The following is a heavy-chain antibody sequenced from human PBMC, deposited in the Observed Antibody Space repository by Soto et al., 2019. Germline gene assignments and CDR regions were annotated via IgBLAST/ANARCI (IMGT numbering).Heavy chain of an antibody. CDR3: ARTRQHSSWYFDAFDI. V-gene: IGHV3-48*01. J-gene: IGHJ3*02. CDR1: GFTFSSYS. CDR2: ISSSSSTI. Sequence: EVQLVESGGGLVQPGGSLRLSCAASGFTFSSYSMNWVRQAPGKGLEWVSYISSSSSTIYYADSVKGRFTISRDNAKNSLYLQMNSLRAEDTAVYYCARTRQHSSWYFDAFDIWGQGTMFTVSS. D-gene: IGHD6-13*01.